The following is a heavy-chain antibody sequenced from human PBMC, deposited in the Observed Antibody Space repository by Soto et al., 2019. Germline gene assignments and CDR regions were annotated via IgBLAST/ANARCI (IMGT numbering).Heavy chain of an antibody. CDR2: IRSKAYGGTT. V-gene: IGHV3-49*04. Sequence: PGGSLRLSCTASGFTVGDYAMSWVRQAPGKGLVWGGFIRSKAYGGTTEYAASVKGRFTISRDDSKSIAYLQMNSLKTEDTAVYYGTRDLKVRLDYYSDSSGYYYWGQGTLVTVSS. CDR3: TRDLKVRLDYYSDSSGYYY. J-gene: IGHJ4*02. D-gene: IGHD3-22*01. CDR1: GFTVGDYA.